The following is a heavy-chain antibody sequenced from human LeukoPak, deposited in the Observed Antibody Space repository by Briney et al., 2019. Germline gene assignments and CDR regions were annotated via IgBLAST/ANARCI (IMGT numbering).Heavy chain of an antibody. V-gene: IGHV1-69*13. D-gene: IGHD3-3*01. CDR3: ARGSRERFLEPNDY. CDR2: IIPIFGTA. CDR1: GGTFSSYA. Sequence: SVKVSCKASGGTFSSYAISWVRQAPGQGLEWMGGIIPIFGTANYAQKFQGRVTITADEFTSTAYMELSSLRSEDTAVYYCARGSRERFLEPNDYWGQGTLVTVSS. J-gene: IGHJ4*02.